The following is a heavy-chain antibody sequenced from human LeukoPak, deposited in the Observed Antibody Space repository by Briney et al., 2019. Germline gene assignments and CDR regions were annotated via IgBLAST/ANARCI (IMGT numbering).Heavy chain of an antibody. J-gene: IGHJ6*03. D-gene: IGHD6-13*01. CDR1: GFTFSPYA. CDR2: ISSNGGST. Sequence: GGSLRLSCVASGFTFSPYAMGWVRQAPGKGLEYVSAISSNGGSTYYANSVKGRFTISRDNSKNTLYLQMGSLRAEDMAVYYCARDRGYSSSWYSSYYYYMDVWGKGTTVTVSS. V-gene: IGHV3-64*01. CDR3: ARDRGYSSSWYSSYYYYMDV.